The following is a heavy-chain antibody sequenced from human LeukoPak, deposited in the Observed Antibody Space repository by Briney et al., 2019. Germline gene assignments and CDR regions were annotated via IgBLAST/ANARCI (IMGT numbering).Heavy chain of an antibody. J-gene: IGHJ6*02. Sequence: GSSVKVSCKASGGTFSSYAISWVRQAPGQGLEWMGRIIPILGIANYAQKFQGRVTITADKSTSTAYMELSSLRSEDTAVYYCASGGYSYVYGPDNYYYNGMGVWGQGTTVTVSS. CDR3: ASGGYSYVYGPDNYYYNGMGV. D-gene: IGHD5-18*01. CDR1: GGTFSSYA. V-gene: IGHV1-69*04. CDR2: IIPILGIA.